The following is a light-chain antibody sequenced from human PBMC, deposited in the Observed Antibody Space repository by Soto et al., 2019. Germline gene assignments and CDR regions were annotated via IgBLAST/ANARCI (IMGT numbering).Light chain of an antibody. CDR2: DAS. CDR1: QSISSW. CDR3: QQYNSYL. J-gene: IGKJ1*01. V-gene: IGKV1-5*01. Sequence: DIQMTQSPSTLSASVGDRVTITCRASQSISSWLAWYQQKPGKAPKLLIYDASSLESGVPSRFSGSGSGTEFTLTISSLQPDDFATYYCQQYNSYLFGQGTKV.